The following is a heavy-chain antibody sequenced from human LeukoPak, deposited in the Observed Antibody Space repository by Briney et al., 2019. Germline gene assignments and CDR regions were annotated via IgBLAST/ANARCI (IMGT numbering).Heavy chain of an antibody. CDR1: GGSISSYY. J-gene: IGHJ4*02. V-gene: IGHV4-34*01. D-gene: IGHD7-27*01. Sequence: SETLSLTCTVSGGSISSYYWSWIRQPPGKGLEWIGEINHSGSTNYNPSLKSRVTISVDTSKNQFSLKLSSVTAADTAVYYCARGLGIFDYCGQGTLVTVSS. CDR2: INHSGST. CDR3: ARGLGIFDY.